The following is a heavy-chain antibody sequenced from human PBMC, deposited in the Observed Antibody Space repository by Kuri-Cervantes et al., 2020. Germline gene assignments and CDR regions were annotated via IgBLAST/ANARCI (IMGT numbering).Heavy chain of an antibody. CDR2: ISYDGSNK. V-gene: IGHV3-30-3*02. CDR3: AKMAAPGVGGLGS. CDR1: GFTFSSYA. D-gene: IGHD1-26*01. Sequence: GESLKISCAASGFTFSSYAMHWVRQAPGKGLEWVAVISYDGSNKYYADSAKGRFTISRDNSKNTLYLQMNSLRGEDTAMYYCAKMAAPGVGGLGSWGQGTLVTVSS. J-gene: IGHJ5*02.